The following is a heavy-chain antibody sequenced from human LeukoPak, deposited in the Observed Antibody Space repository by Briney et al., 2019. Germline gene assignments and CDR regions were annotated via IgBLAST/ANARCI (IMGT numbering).Heavy chain of an antibody. CDR3: ARPTVVTGGDRDY. J-gene: IGHJ4*02. Sequence: PSETLSLTCAVYGGSFSGYYWSWIRQPPGKGLEWIGEINHSGSTNYNPSLKSRVTISVDTSKNQFSLKLSSVPAADTAVYYCARPTVVTGGDRDYWGQGTLVTVSS. CDR1: GGSFSGYY. CDR2: INHSGST. D-gene: IGHD4-23*01. V-gene: IGHV4-34*01.